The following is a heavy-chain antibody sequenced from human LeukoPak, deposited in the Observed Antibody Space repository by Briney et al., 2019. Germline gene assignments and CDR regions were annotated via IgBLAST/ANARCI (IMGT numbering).Heavy chain of an antibody. CDR2: IYYSGST. V-gene: IGHV4-39*01. CDR1: GGSISSSSYY. Sequence: PSETLSLTCTVSGGSISSSSYYWGWIRQPPGKGLEWIGSIYYSGSTYYNPSLKSRVTISVDTSKNQFSLKLSSVTAADTAVYYCARGKRGYSYGFRSYYYMDVWGKGTTVTVSS. CDR3: ARGKRGYSYGFRSYYYMDV. J-gene: IGHJ6*03. D-gene: IGHD5-18*01.